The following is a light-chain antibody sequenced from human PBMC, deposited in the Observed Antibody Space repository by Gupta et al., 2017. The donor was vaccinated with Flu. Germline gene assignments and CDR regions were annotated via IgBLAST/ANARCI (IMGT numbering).Light chain of an antibody. V-gene: IGKV1-5*03. Sequence: GDRVTITCRASQPSSKWLAWYQKKPGKAPKLLIFKASTLEDGVPSRFIGSGSGTEFTLTISSLQPDDFGSYYCQQYETNQLTFGGGTQV. CDR1: QPSSKW. CDR2: KAS. J-gene: IGKJ4*01. CDR3: QQYETNQLT.